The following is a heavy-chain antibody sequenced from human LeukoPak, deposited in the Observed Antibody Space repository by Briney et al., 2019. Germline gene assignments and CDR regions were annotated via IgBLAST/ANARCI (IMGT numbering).Heavy chain of an antibody. D-gene: IGHD3-16*02. J-gene: IGHJ4*02. CDR3: ARRDYVWGSYRPFDY. CDR1: GGSFSGYF. Sequence: PSETLSLTCAVCGGSFSGYFWSWIRQPPGKGLEWIGEINHSGSTNYNPSLKSRVTISVDTSKNQFSLKLSSVTAADTAVYYCARRDYVWGSYRPFDYWGQGTLVTVSS. CDR2: INHSGST. V-gene: IGHV4-34*01.